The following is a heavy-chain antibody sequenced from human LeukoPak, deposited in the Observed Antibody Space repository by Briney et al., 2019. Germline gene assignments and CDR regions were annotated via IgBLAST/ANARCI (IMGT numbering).Heavy chain of an antibody. CDR3: ARHRSSTSWSPFDP. V-gene: IGHV4-39*01. CDR2: VYYSGST. CDR1: GGSISSSIYY. D-gene: IGHD2-2*01. J-gene: IGHJ5*02. Sequence: SETLSLTCTVPGGSISSSIYYWGWIRQPPGKGLEWIGSVYYSGSTYYNPSLKSRVTTSVDTSKNQFFLKLSSVTAADTAVYYCARHRSSTSWSPFDPWGQGTLVTVSS.